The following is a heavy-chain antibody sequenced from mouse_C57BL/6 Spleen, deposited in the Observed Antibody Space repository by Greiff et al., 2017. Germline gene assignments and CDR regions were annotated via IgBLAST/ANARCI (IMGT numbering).Heavy chain of an antibody. Sequence: VQLQQPGAELVRPGSSVKLSCKASGYTFTSYWMHWVKQRPIQGLEWIGNIDPSDSETHYNQKFKDKATLTVDKSSSTAYMQLSSLTSEDSAVYYCARRGENYGSSYWFAYWGQGTLDTVSA. CDR1: GYTFTSYW. V-gene: IGHV1-52*01. CDR3: ARRGENYGSSYWFAY. D-gene: IGHD1-1*01. J-gene: IGHJ3*01. CDR2: IDPSDSET.